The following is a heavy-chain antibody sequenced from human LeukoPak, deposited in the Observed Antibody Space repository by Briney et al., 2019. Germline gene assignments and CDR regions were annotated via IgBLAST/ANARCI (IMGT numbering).Heavy chain of an antibody. D-gene: IGHD5-12*01. V-gene: IGHV4-39*07. J-gene: IGHJ6*02. CDR2: IYFSGST. CDR1: GGSISSSSYY. Sequence: SETLSLTCTVSGGSISSSSYYWGWIRQPPGKGLEWIGSIYFSGSTYYNPSLKSRITISVDTSKKQFSLKLSSVTAADTAVYYCASMRDIYYGMDVWGQGTTVTVSS. CDR3: ASMRDIYYGMDV.